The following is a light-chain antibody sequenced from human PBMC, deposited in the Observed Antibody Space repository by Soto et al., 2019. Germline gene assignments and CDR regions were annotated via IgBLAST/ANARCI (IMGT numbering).Light chain of an antibody. CDR3: QQYGSSSLA. J-gene: IGKJ4*01. CDR1: QSVSSSY. CDR2: GAS. Sequence: EIVLTSSPGTLSLSPGERATLSCRASQSVSSSYLAWYQQKPGQSPRLLIYGASNRATGIPDRFSGSGSGTDFTLTISRLEPEDFAVYYCQQYGSSSLAFGGGTKVDIK. V-gene: IGKV3-20*01.